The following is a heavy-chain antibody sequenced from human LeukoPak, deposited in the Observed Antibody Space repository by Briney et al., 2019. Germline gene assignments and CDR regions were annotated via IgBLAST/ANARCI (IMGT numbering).Heavy chain of an antibody. Sequence: GGSLRLSCAASGFAFNAYAMHWVRRAPGQGLEWVSVIWHDGSHIFYSNSVAGQFTISRDNSKNTVSLQMNNLRPEDTAVYYCGRDIFGSGSYPDFWGQGTLVTVSS. CDR1: GFAFNAYA. CDR3: GRDIFGSGSYPDF. J-gene: IGHJ4*02. V-gene: IGHV3-33*01. D-gene: IGHD3-10*01. CDR2: IWHDGSHI.